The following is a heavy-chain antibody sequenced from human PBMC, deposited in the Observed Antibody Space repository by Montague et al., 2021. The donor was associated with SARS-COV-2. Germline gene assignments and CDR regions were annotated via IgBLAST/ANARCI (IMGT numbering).Heavy chain of an antibody. CDR2: ISSSSSTI. V-gene: IGHV3-48*04. CDR3: ARDMRWGYYDILTGYYRPLDD. D-gene: IGHD3-9*01. Sequence: SLRLPCAASGFTFSSYSMNWVRQAPGKGLEWVSYISSSSSTIYYADSVXGRFTISRDNAKNSLYLQMNSLRAEDTAVYYCARDMRWGYYDILTGYYRPLDDWGQGTLVTVSS. CDR1: GFTFSSYS. J-gene: IGHJ4*02.